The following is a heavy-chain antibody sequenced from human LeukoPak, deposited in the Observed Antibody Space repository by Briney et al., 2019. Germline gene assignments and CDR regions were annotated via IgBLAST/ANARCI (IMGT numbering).Heavy chain of an antibody. Sequence: ASVKVSCKASGYTFTNYGFNWVRQAPGQGREGMGNSAYNGNTNYAQKFQDRVTMTTDTSTSTAYMELRSLRSDDTAVYYCARYNSMFRGVTTSDYWGQGTLVTVSS. CDR1: GYTFTNYG. D-gene: IGHD3-10*01. J-gene: IGHJ4*02. CDR2: SAYNGNT. CDR3: ARYNSMFRGVTTSDY. V-gene: IGHV1-18*01.